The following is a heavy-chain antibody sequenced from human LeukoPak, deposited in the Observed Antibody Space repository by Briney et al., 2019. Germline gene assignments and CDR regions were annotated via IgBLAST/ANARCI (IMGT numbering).Heavy chain of an antibody. CDR1: GGSISSSSYY. J-gene: IGHJ4*02. CDR2: IYYSGST. Sequence: TSGTLSLTCTVSGGSISSSSYYWGWIRQPPGKGLEWIGSIYYSGSTYYNPSLKSRVTISVDTSKNQFSLKLSSVTAADTAVYYCARHKGVVGATDYWGQGTLVTVSS. CDR3: ARHKGVVGATDY. D-gene: IGHD1-26*01. V-gene: IGHV4-39*01.